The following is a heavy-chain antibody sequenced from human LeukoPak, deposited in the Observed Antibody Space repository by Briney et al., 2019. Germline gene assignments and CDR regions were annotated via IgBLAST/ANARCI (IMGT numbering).Heavy chain of an antibody. CDR1: GFTVSSNY. D-gene: IGHD3-10*01. CDR2: IYSGGST. Sequence: QPGGSLRLSCAASGFTVSSNYMSWVRQAPGKGLEWVSVIYSGGSTYYADSVKGRFTISRDNSKNTLYLQMNSLRAEDTALYYCARESHYYGSGSYTDYWGQGTLVTVSS. CDR3: ARESHYYGSGSYTDY. V-gene: IGHV3-66*01. J-gene: IGHJ4*02.